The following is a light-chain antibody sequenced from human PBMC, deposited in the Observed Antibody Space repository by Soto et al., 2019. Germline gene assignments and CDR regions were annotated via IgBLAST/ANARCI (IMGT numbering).Light chain of an antibody. CDR1: SGHTSYA. CDR3: QTWGTGIRV. Sequence: QLVLTQSPSASASLGASVKITCTLTSGHTSYAIAWHQQQPEKGPRYLMKLNPDGSHIKGDGIPDRFSGSSSGAERYLTISSLQSEDEADYYCQTWGTGIRVFGGGTKLTVL. V-gene: IGLV4-69*01. CDR2: LNPDGSH. J-gene: IGLJ3*02.